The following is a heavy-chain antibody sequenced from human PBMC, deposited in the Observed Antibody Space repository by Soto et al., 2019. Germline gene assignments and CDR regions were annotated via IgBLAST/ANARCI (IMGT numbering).Heavy chain of an antibody. Sequence: QVQLQESGPGLVKPSETLSLTCTVSGGSMNNFYWSWIRQPPGKGLEWTGYVSYRDSSNYNPSLKSRVTISVDTSKNQFSLKLTSVTAADTAAYYCAREGLYYDSSALRRTHYFDYWGQGTLVTVSS. CDR3: AREGLYYDSSALRRTHYFDY. CDR2: VSYRDSS. J-gene: IGHJ4*02. V-gene: IGHV4-59*01. CDR1: GGSMNNFY. D-gene: IGHD3-22*01.